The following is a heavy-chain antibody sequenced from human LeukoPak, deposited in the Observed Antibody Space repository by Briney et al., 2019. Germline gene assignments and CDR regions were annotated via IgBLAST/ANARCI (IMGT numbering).Heavy chain of an antibody. J-gene: IGHJ4*02. CDR3: ARDKGPTVTTQIDY. CDR2: ISAYNGNT. V-gene: IGHV1-18*01. Sequence: GASVKVSCKASGYTFTSYGISWVRQAPGQGLEWMGWISAYNGNTNYAQKPQGRVTMTTDTSTSTAYMELRSLRSDDTAVYYCARDKGPTVTTQIDYWGQGTLVTVSS. CDR1: GYTFTSYG. D-gene: IGHD4-17*01.